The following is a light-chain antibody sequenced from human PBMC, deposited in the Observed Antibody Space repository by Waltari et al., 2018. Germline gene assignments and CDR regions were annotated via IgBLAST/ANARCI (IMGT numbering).Light chain of an antibody. J-gene: IGLJ2*01. CDR1: SLRSYY. CDR2: GKN. Sequence: SSELTQDPAVSVALGQTVRITCQGDSLRSYYASWYQQKPGQAPVPVIYGKNNRPSGIPDRFSGSSSGNTASLTITGAQAEDEADYYCNSRDSSGNQVFGGGTKLTVL. V-gene: IGLV3-19*01. CDR3: NSRDSSGNQV.